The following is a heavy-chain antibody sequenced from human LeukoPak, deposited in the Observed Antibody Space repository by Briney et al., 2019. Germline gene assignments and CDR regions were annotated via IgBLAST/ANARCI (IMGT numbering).Heavy chain of an antibody. D-gene: IGHD4/OR15-4a*01. CDR3: ARDTLTENFDY. J-gene: IGHJ4*02. Sequence: PGGSLRLSCAASGFIFNNAWMSWVRQAPGKGLEWVANIKQDGSEKYYVDSVKGRFTISRDNAKNSLYLQMNSLRAEDTAVYYCARDTLTENFDYWGQGTLVTVSS. CDR2: IKQDGSEK. V-gene: IGHV3-7*04. CDR1: GFIFNNAW.